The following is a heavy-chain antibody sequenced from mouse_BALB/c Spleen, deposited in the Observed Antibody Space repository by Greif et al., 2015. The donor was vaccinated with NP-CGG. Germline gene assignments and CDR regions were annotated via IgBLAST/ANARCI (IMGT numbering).Heavy chain of an antibody. V-gene: IGHV1-67*01. Sequence: QVQLQQSGPALVRPGESVKISCKGSGYTFTDYAMHRVQQSHAKSLEWIGVISIYYDNPNYNQKFKGKATMTLDKSSHPAYKELARLTAEDSAIYYCERGGYPLAYRGHGTLVTVVA. J-gene: IGHJ3*01. D-gene: IGHD3-1*01. CDR1: GYTFTDYA. CDR3: ERGGYPLAY. CDR2: ISIYYDNP.